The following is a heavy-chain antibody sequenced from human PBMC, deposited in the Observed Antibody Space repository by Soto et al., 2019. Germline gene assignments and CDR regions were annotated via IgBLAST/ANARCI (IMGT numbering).Heavy chain of an antibody. CDR1: GYTFTSYG. J-gene: IGHJ4*02. CDR2: ISAYNGNT. D-gene: IGHD3-22*01. Sequence: QVQLVQSGAEVKKPGASVKVSCKASGYTFTSYGISWVRQAPGQGLEWMGWISAYNGNTNYAQKLQGRVTMTTDTATSTAYMELRSLRSDDMAVYYCAYYYDSSGYYPAEFDYWGQGTLVTVSS. CDR3: AYYYDSSGYYPAEFDY. V-gene: IGHV1-18*03.